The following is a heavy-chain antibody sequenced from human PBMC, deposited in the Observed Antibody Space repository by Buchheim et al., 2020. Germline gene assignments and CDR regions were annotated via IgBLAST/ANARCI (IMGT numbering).Heavy chain of an antibody. CDR2: INPNSGGT. CDR1: GYRFSDYY. Sequence: QVQLVQSGAEVKKPGASVKVSCKASGYRFSDYYMHWVRQAPGQGLEWMGWINPNSGGTNSAQNSKGRVTMTRDTSISTVYMELSRLRPDDTAVYYCARDLEGGTDYWGQGTL. J-gene: IGHJ4*02. D-gene: IGHD3-16*01. V-gene: IGHV1-2*02. CDR3: ARDLEGGTDY.